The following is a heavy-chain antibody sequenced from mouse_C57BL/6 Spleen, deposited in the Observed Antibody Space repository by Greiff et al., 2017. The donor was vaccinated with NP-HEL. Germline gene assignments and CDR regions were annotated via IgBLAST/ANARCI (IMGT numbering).Heavy chain of an antibody. J-gene: IGHJ2*01. D-gene: IGHD2-3*01. CDR2: INPNNGGT. Sequence: EVKLQESGPELVKPGASVKIPCKASGYTFTDYNMDWVKQSHGKSLEWIGDINPNNGGTIYNQKFKGKATLTVDKSSSTAYMELRSLTSEDTAVYYCARYGIGVRDGYYFDYWGQGTTLTVSS. CDR3: ARYGIGVRDGYYFDY. CDR1: GYTFTDYN. V-gene: IGHV1-18*01.